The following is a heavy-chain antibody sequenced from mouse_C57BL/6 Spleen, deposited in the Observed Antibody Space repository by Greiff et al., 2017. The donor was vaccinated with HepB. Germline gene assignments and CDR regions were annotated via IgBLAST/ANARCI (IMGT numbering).Heavy chain of an antibody. V-gene: IGHV1-82*01. CDR3: ARLGGNSYAMDY. D-gene: IGHD2-1*01. J-gene: IGHJ4*01. Sequence: VQLQESGPELVKPGASVKISCKASGYAFSSSWMNWVKQRPGKGLEWIGRIYPGDGDTNYNGKFKGKATLTADKSSSTAYMQLSSLTSEDSAVYFCARLGGNSYAMDYWGQGTSVTVSS. CDR1: GYAFSSSW. CDR2: IYPGDGDT.